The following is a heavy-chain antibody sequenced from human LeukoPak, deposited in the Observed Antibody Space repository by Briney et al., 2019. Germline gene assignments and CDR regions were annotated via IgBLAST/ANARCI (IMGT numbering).Heavy chain of an antibody. Sequence: PGGSLRLSCAASGFTFDDYAMHWVRQAPGKGLEWVSGISWNSGSIGYADSVKGRFTISRDNAKNSLYLQMNSLRAEDTALYYCAKALDTDDAFDIWGQGTMVTVSS. V-gene: IGHV3-9*01. D-gene: IGHD5-18*01. CDR3: AKALDTDDAFDI. CDR2: ISWNSGSI. CDR1: GFTFDDYA. J-gene: IGHJ3*02.